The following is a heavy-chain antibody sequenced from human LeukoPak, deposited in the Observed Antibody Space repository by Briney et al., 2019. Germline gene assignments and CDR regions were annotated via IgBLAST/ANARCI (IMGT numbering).Heavy chain of an antibody. CDR3: AKDPGYSGYDYGDY. CDR1: GFTLSSYA. J-gene: IGHJ4*02. D-gene: IGHD5-12*01. CDR2: ISGSGDST. Sequence: PGGSLRLSCAASGFTLSSYAMSWVRHAPGNGLEWVSDISGSGDSTYYADPGKGRFTIPSDNAKNTLYPQVNSLRAHDTAVYYFAKDPGYSGYDYGDYWGGGTLDTVS. V-gene: IGHV3-23*01.